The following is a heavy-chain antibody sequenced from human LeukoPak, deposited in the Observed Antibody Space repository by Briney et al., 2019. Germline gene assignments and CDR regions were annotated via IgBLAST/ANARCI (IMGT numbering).Heavy chain of an antibody. CDR1: GFAFSSFA. V-gene: IGHV3-23*01. J-gene: IGHJ6*03. CDR2: INGGGNTT. Sequence: GGSLRLSCAASGFAFSSFAMGWVRQSPGKGLEWLSTINGGGNTTFYADSVKGRFTTSRDNSKNTLYLHMDSLRPDDTAIYYCTKELHVAVAVADYYYFYMDVWDRGTAVTVSS. D-gene: IGHD6-19*01. CDR3: TKELHVAVAVADYYYFYMDV.